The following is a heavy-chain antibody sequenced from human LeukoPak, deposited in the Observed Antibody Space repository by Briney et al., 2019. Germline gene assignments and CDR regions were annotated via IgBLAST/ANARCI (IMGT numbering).Heavy chain of an antibody. D-gene: IGHD4-17*01. J-gene: IGHJ4*02. CDR3: ATTSMYGDYVAFAFAH. V-gene: IGHV1-69*05. CDR2: XISMFGTT. Sequence: SGGTFISYAXXXXGQAXGQGLXXXXXXISMFGTTKYAQEFQGRVTITTDESTRTAYMELSSLRSEDTAVFYCATTSMYGDYVAFAFAHWGQGTLVTVSS. CDR1: GGTFISYA.